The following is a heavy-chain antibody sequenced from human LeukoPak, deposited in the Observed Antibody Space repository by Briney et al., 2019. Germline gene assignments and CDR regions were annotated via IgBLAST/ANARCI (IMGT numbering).Heavy chain of an antibody. CDR3: ATIPYSSSWYVTNPRPFDY. V-gene: IGHV1-24*01. Sequence: GGSLRLSCTASGFPFSSFAMSWVRRAPGKGLEWMGGFDPEDGETIYAQKFQGRVTMTEDTSTDTAYMELSSLRSEDTAVYYCATIPYSSSWYVTNPRPFDYWGQGTLVTVSS. D-gene: IGHD6-13*01. CDR1: GFPFSSFA. J-gene: IGHJ4*02. CDR2: FDPEDGET.